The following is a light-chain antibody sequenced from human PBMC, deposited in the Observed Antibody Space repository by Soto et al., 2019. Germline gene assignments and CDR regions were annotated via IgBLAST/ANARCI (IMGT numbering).Light chain of an antibody. CDR2: SAS. CDR1: QFVSTN. Sequence: EVVMTQSPATPSVSPGERVTLSCRASQFVSTNLAWYQQKPGQAPRLLIYSASTRATGIPARFSGSGSGTEFTLTISSLQSEDFGVYYCQQFNNWPPLTFGGGTKVEIK. CDR3: QQFNNWPPLT. J-gene: IGKJ4*01. V-gene: IGKV3-15*01.